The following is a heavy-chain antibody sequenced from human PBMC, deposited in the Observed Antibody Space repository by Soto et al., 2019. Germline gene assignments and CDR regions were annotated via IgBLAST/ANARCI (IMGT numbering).Heavy chain of an antibody. CDR2: ISAYNGNT. CDR3: AREGYCSSTSYSHYYYYYGMDV. CDR1: GYTFTSYG. J-gene: IGHJ6*02. D-gene: IGHD2-2*01. V-gene: IGHV1-18*01. Sequence: ASVKVSCKASGYTFTSYGISWVRQAPGQGLEWMGWISAYNGNTNYAQKLQGRVTMTTDTSTSTAYMELRSLRSDDTAVYYCAREGYCSSTSYSHYYYYYGMDVWGQGTTVTAP.